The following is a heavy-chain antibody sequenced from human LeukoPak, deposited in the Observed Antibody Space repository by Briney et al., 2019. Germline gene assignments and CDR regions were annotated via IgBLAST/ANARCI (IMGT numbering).Heavy chain of an antibody. CDR2: ISSSSSYT. CDR1: GFTFSDYY. V-gene: IGHV3-11*06. Sequence: GGSLRPSCAASGFTFSDYYMSWIRQAPGKGLEWVSYISSSSSYTNYADSVKGRFTISRDNAKNSLYLQMNSLRAEDTAVYYCARGWEIKNVASGMDVWGQGTTVTVSS. J-gene: IGHJ6*02. CDR3: ARGWEIKNVASGMDV. D-gene: IGHD1-26*01.